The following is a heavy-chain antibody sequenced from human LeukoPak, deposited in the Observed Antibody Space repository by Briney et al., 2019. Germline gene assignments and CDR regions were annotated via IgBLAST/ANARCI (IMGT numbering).Heavy chain of an antibody. Sequence: SVKVSCKASGGTFSSYAISWVRQAPGQGLEWMGGIIPIFGTANYAQKFQGRVTITADESTSTAYMELSSLRSEDTAVYYCARRGSGRYDFDSWGQGTLVTVSS. D-gene: IGHD1-26*01. CDR2: IIPIFGTA. V-gene: IGHV1-69*13. CDR3: ARRGSGRYDFDS. J-gene: IGHJ4*02. CDR1: GGTFSSYA.